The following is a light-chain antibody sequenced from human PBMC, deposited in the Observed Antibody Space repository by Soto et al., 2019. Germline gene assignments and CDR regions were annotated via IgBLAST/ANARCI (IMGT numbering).Light chain of an antibody. CDR1: SIGSKS. J-gene: IGLJ2*01. CDR3: QVWDSVTDHVV. Sequence: SYELTQPPSASVAPGQTATFTCGGNSIGSKSVHWYQQKPGQAPVLVVYDDSDRPSGIPERFSGSNSGNTATLTISRVEAGDEADYYCQVWDSVTDHVVFGGGTKVTVL. V-gene: IGLV3-21*02. CDR2: DDS.